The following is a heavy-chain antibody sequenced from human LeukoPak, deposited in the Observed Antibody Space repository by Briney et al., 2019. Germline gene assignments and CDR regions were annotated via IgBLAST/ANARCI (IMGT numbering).Heavy chain of an antibody. CDR1: GFTFSSYG. Sequence: GGSLRLSCAASGFTFSSYGMHWVRQAPGKGLEWAAVIWYDGSNKYYADSVKGRFTISRDNSKYTLYLQMNSLRAEDTAVYYCAKPYCTNGVCSGFDYWGQGTLVTVSS. D-gene: IGHD2-8*01. V-gene: IGHV3-33*06. CDR2: IWYDGSNK. CDR3: AKPYCTNGVCSGFDY. J-gene: IGHJ4*02.